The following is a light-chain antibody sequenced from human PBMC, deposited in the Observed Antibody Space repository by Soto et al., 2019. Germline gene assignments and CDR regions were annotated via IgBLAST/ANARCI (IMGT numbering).Light chain of an antibody. J-gene: IGKJ3*01. CDR1: QTVRNNY. Sequence: EFVLTQSPGTLSLSPGERATLACRASQTVRNNYLAWYQQKPGQAPRLLIYDASSRATGIPDRFSGGGSGTDFTLTISRLEPEDCAVYYCQQSGSSPRGFPFGPGTKVDI. CDR3: QQSGSSPRGFP. CDR2: DAS. V-gene: IGKV3-20*01.